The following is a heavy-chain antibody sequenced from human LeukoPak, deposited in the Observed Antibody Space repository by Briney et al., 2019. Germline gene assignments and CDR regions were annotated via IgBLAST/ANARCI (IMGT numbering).Heavy chain of an antibody. CDR1: GFTFSSYA. CDR3: AKDHSRVRGVINYFDY. Sequence: GGSLRLSCAASGFTFSSYAMSWVRQAPGKGLEWVSAISGSGGSTYYADSVKGRFTISRDNSKNTLYLQMSSLRAEDTAVYYCAKDHSRVRGVINYFDYWGQGTLVTVSS. V-gene: IGHV3-23*01. J-gene: IGHJ4*02. D-gene: IGHD3-10*01. CDR2: ISGSGGST.